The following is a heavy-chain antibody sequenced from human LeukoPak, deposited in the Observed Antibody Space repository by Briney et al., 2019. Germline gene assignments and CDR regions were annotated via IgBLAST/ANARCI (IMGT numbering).Heavy chain of an antibody. D-gene: IGHD4-11*01. CDR1: GFTFNTYS. CDR2: ITSGSNHI. CDR3: ARGVPKTSYYYYYMDV. J-gene: IGHJ6*03. Sequence: PGGSLRLSCAASGFTFNTYSMIWVRQAPGKGLEWLSSITSGSNHIYDADSVKGRFTISRDNAKNSLYLQMNSLRAEDTAVYYCARGVPKTSYYYYYMDVWGKGTTVTVSS. V-gene: IGHV3-21*01.